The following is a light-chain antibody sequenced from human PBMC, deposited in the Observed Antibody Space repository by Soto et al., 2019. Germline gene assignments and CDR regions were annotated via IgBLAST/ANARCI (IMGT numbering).Light chain of an antibody. CDR2: ATS. Sequence: EIVLTQSPGTLSLSPGERATLSCRASQSVSSSYLAWYQQKPGQAPRLLIYATSIRATGIPDRFSGSCSGTYFTLAISRLEPEDFAVYYCQQYGSAPSFGQGTKVELK. V-gene: IGKV3-20*01. J-gene: IGKJ1*01. CDR3: QQYGSAPS. CDR1: QSVSSSY.